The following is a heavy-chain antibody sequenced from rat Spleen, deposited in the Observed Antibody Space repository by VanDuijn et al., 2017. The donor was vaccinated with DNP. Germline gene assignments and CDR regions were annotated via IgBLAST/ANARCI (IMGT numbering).Heavy chain of an antibody. CDR3: TRWGFMDA. V-gene: IGHV5-25*01. CDR1: GFSFSNYH. CDR2: ISSDVTNT. J-gene: IGHJ4*01. D-gene: IGHD4-3*01. Sequence: EVQLVESGGGLVRPGRSLKLSCAASGFSFSNYHMAWVRQAPTKGLEWVASISSDVTNTYYGNSVKGRFTISRDNAKNTLYLQMNSLRSEDTSTYYCTRWGFMDAWGQGISVTVSS.